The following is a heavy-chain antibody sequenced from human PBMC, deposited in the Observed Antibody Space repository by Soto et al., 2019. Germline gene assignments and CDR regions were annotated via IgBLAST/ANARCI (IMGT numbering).Heavy chain of an antibody. CDR1: GGSISSSNW. CDR2: IYHSGST. V-gene: IGHV4-4*02. D-gene: IGHD6-19*01. CDR3: ARVAVAGTRVDY. Sequence: SETLSLTRAVSGGSISSSNWWSWVRQPPGKGLEWIGEIYHSGSTNYNPSLKSRVTISVDKSKNQFSLKLSSVTTADTAVYYCARVAVAGTRVDYWGQGTLVTVSS. J-gene: IGHJ4*02.